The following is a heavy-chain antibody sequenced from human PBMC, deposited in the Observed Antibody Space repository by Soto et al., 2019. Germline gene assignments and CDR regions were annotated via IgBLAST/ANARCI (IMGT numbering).Heavy chain of an antibody. J-gene: IGHJ4*02. D-gene: IGHD4-17*01. CDR1: GFTFSSHA. CDR3: ARAYGDYDDYFDY. V-gene: IGHV3-30-3*01. Sequence: QVQLVESGGGVVQPGRSLRLSCAASGFTFSSHAMHWVRQAPGKGLEWVAVISYDGSNKYYADSVKGRFTISRDNSKNTLYLQMNSLRAEDTAVYYCARAYGDYDDYFDYWGQGTLVTVSS. CDR2: ISYDGSNK.